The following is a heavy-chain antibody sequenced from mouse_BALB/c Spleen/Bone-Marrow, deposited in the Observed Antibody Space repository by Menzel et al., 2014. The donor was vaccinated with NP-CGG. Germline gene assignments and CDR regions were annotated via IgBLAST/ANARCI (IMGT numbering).Heavy chain of an antibody. V-gene: IGHV1-7*01. J-gene: IGHJ2*01. D-gene: IGHD2-2*01. CDR3: ARSGGYDGFSY. CDR1: GYTFTSYW. CDR2: INPSTGYT. Sequence: QVQLQQSGAELAKPGASVKMSCKASGYTFTSYWMHWVKQRPGQGLEWIGYINPSTGYTEYNQRFKDKATLTADKSSSTAYMQLSNLTSEDSAVYYCARSGGYDGFSYWGQGTTLTVSS.